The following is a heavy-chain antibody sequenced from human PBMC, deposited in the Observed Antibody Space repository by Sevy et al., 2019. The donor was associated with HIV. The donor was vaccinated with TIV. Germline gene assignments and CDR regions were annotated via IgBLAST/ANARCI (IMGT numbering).Heavy chain of an antibody. CDR1: GFSFSSYG. CDR2: IQYDGSNK. V-gene: IGHV3-30*02. D-gene: IGHD2-21*01. J-gene: IGHJ4*02. Sequence: GGSLRLSCAASGFSFSSYGMHWVRQAPGKGLEWMSYIQYDGSNKDYADSVKGRFTISRDNSKNTLYLQMNSLSVEDTAMFYCVKEGGGEGGDHWGQGILVTVSS. CDR3: VKEGGGEGGDH.